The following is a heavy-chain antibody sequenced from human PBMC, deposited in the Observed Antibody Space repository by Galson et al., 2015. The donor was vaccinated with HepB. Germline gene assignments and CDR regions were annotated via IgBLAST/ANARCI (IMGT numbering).Heavy chain of an antibody. CDR1: GFTFSSYG. J-gene: IGHJ5*02. CDR2: IRYDGSNK. Sequence: SLRLSCAASGFTFSSYGMHWVRQAPGKGLEWVAFIRYDGSNKYYADSVKGRFTISRDNSKNTLYLQMNSLRAEDTAVYYCAKDLYSSGWYPEDDWFDPWGQGTLVTVSS. CDR3: AKDLYSSGWYPEDDWFDP. D-gene: IGHD6-19*01. V-gene: IGHV3-30*02.